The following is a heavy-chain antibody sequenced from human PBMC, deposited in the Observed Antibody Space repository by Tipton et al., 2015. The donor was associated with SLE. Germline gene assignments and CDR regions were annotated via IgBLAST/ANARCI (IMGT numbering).Heavy chain of an antibody. V-gene: IGHV4-61*02. CDR1: GGSMTSGSYY. Sequence: TLSLTCTVSGGSMTSGSYYWSWIRQPAGKGLEWIGRMYTSGSANYNPLFESRVTISVDTSKNQFSLKLSSVTAADTAVYYCAGITVTTFDYWGQGTLVTVSS. CDR2: MYTSGSA. D-gene: IGHD4-11*01. J-gene: IGHJ4*02. CDR3: AGITVTTFDY.